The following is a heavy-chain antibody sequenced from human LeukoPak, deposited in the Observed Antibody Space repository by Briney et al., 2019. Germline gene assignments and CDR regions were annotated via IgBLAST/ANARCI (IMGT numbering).Heavy chain of an antibody. J-gene: IGHJ6*03. CDR1: GGSISSSSYY. CDR3: ARSSGRNYYYYMDV. V-gene: IGHV4-39*07. CDR2: VYYSGST. D-gene: IGHD3-10*01. Sequence: PSETLSLTCTVSGGSISSSSYYWGWLRQPPGKGPEWIGSVYYSGSTYYNPSLKSRVTISVDTSKNQFSLKLSSVTAADTAVYYCARSSGRNYYYYMDVWGKGTTVTVSS.